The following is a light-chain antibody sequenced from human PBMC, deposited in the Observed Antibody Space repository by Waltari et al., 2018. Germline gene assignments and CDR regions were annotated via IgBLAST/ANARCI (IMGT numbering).Light chain of an antibody. CDR1: STYVGSYNY. CDR2: DVT. CDR3: NSHSTTTPVV. Sequence: QSALTQPASVSGSPGQSITISCPGTSTYVGSYNYVSWYQQYPGKAPQLIIYDVTQRPSGISTRFSGSKSGNTASLTISGLQAEDEADYFCNSHSTTTPVVFGGGTKVTVL. J-gene: IGLJ2*01. V-gene: IGLV2-14*03.